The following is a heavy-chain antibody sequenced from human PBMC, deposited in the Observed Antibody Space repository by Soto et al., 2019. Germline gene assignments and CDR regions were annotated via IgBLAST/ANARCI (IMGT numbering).Heavy chain of an antibody. J-gene: IGHJ4*02. CDR1: RFTFSNYD. D-gene: IGHD3-16*01. V-gene: IGHV3-30*18. CDR2: ISDDGRNK. CDR3: AKDQSRRGGFDY. Sequence: QVQLVESGGGVVQPGRSLRLSCAASRFTFSNYDMHWVRQAPGKGLEWVAVISDDGRNKYYADSVKGRFTISRDNSKNTLYRQMNSLRAEDTAVYCCAKDQSRRGGFDYWGQGTLVTVSS.